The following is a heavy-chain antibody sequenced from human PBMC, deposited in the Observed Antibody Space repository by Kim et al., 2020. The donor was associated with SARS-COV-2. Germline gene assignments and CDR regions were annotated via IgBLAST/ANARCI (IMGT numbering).Heavy chain of an antibody. D-gene: IGHD3-10*01. J-gene: IGHJ6*02. Sequence: YAVSVKSRITINPDTSKNQFSLQLNSVTPEDTAVDYCARGTRDYYYGMDVWGQGTTVTVSS. CDR3: ARGTRDYYYGMDV. V-gene: IGHV6-1*01.